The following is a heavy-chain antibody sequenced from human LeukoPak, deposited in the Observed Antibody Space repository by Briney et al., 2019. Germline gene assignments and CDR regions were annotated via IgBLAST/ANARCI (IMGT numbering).Heavy chain of an antibody. CDR3: AKISTVWHGRNMDT. CDR2: ISGTDGST. CDR1: GFTFSSNA. Sequence: GGSLRLSCAASGFTFSSNAMSWVRQAPGKGLEWVSSISGTDGSTYYADSVKGRFTISRDISKNTLYLQMNGLRAEDTAVHFCAKISTVWHGRNMDTWGQGTLVTVSS. J-gene: IGHJ5*02. D-gene: IGHD6-13*01. V-gene: IGHV3-23*01.